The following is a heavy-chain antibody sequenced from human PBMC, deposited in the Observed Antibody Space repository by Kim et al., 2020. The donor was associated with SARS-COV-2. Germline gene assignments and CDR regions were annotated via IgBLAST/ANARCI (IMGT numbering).Heavy chain of an antibody. D-gene: IGHD1-1*01. CDR3: AKGPFVATAANYYYYYYMDV. J-gene: IGHJ6*03. V-gene: IGHV3-9*01. Sequence: GGSLRLSCAASGFSFGDYAMHWVRQAPGKGLEWVSGISWNNSDIGCADSVKGRFTISRDNAKNSLYLQMNSLRAEDTALYYCAKGPFVATAANYYYYYYMDVWGKGTTVTVSS. CDR2: ISWNNSDI. CDR1: GFSFGDYA.